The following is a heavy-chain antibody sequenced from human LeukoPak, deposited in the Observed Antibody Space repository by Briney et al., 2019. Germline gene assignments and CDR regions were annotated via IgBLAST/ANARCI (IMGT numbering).Heavy chain of an antibody. CDR1: GYTFTSYF. J-gene: IGHJ4*02. CDR3: ASEPAGLYYFDY. D-gene: IGHD2-2*01. CDR2: INPSGDRT. V-gene: IGHV1-46*01. Sequence: ASVKVSCKASGYTFTSYFMHWVRQAPGQGLEWMGTINPSGDRTSYAQKFQGRVTMTRDTSTSTAYMEPSSLTSEDTALYYCASEPAGLYYFDYWGQGTLVTVSS.